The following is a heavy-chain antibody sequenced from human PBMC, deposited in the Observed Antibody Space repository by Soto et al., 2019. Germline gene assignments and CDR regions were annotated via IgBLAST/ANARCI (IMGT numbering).Heavy chain of an antibody. CDR3: AHRHPLPGHSSSWYRFPTPSLDDSFDI. CDR1: GFSLSTSRVG. CDR2: IYWDDDK. J-gene: IGHJ3*02. V-gene: IGHV2-5*02. D-gene: IGHD6-13*01. Sequence: SRPKPVNHTQPLTLACTFSGFSLSTSRVGVGWIRQPPGKALEWLALIYWDDDKRYSPSLKSRLTITKDTSKNQVVLTMTTKDPVDTATYYCAHRHPLPGHSSSWYRFPTPSLDDSFDIWGQGTMVTVSS.